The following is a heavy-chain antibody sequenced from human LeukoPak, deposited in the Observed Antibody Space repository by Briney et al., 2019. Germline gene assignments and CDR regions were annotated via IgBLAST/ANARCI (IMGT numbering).Heavy chain of an antibody. Sequence: SETLSLTCAVYGGSFSGYYWSGIRQPPGKGLDWIGEINHSGSANYNPSLKSRVTISVDTSKNQFSLKLSSVTAADTAVYYCAVMGCSSTSCSYYYYYMDVWGKGTTVTVSS. CDR1: GGSFSGYY. CDR2: INHSGSA. V-gene: IGHV4-34*01. D-gene: IGHD2-2*01. J-gene: IGHJ6*03. CDR3: AVMGCSSTSCSYYYYYMDV.